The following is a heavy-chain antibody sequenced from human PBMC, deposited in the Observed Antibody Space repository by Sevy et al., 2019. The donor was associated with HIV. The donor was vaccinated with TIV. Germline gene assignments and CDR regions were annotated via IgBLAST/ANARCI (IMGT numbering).Heavy chain of an antibody. J-gene: IGHJ6*02. D-gene: IGHD3-22*01. CDR3: ARDRYYDASGYYYYYYGMDV. V-gene: IGHV3-66*01. CDR1: GFTVSGNY. Sequence: GGSLRLSCEASGFTVSGNYMAWVRLAPGKGLEWVSLIDSGGSTYYADSVKGRFTISSDNAKNTLYLQMNPLRAEDTVVYFCARDRYYDASGYYYYYYGMDVWGQGTTVTVSS. CDR2: IDSGGST.